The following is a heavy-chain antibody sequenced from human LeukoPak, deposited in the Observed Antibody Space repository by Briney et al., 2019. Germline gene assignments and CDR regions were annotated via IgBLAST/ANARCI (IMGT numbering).Heavy chain of an antibody. CDR1: GYSFTSSW. V-gene: IGHV5-51*01. Sequence: GESLKISCQASGYSFTSSWIGWARQMPGKGLEWMAIINPGDSDTRYSPSFQGQVTISADKSISTAYLQWSSLKASDTAMYHCARLTAGTANYWGQGTLVTVSS. CDR2: INPGDSDT. D-gene: IGHD6-13*01. J-gene: IGHJ4*02. CDR3: ARLTAGTANY.